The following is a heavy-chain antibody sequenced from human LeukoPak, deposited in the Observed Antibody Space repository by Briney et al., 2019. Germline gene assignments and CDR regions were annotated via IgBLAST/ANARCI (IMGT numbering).Heavy chain of an antibody. J-gene: IGHJ4*02. CDR2: ISGSGGLT. CDR3: AKARGPLVPAALDY. D-gene: IGHD2-2*01. V-gene: IGHV3-23*01. CDR1: GFSFSSNV. Sequence: PGGSLRLSCAASGFSFSSNVVSWVRQAPGKGLEWVSVISGSGGLTYYADAVKGRFTISRDNSKNTLYLQMNSLRAEDTAVYYCAKARGPLVPAALDYWGQGALVTVSS.